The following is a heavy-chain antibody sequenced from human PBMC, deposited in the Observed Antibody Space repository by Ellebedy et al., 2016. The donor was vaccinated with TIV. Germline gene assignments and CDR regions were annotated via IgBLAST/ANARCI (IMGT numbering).Heavy chain of an antibody. CDR2: ISRSSGKI. Sequence: GESLKISCAASGFIFSSYSMMWFRQVPGKGLEWVSYISRSSGKIHYADSVKGRFTISRDNAKNSLYLQMNSLRAEDTAVYYCTKDSGWQHEYWGQGTLVTVSS. CDR3: TKDSGWQHEY. CDR1: GFIFSSYS. D-gene: IGHD4-23*01. J-gene: IGHJ4*02. V-gene: IGHV3-48*01.